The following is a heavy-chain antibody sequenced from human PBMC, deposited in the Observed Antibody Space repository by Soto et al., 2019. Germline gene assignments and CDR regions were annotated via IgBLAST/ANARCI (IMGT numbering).Heavy chain of an antibody. Sequence: PSETLSLTCTVSGGSISSYYWSWIRQPPGKGLEWIGYIYYSGSTNYNPSLKSRVTISVDTSKNQFSLKLSSVTAADTAVYYCARARRVQGEDWFDPWGQGTLVTVSS. CDR2: IYYSGST. CDR3: ARARRVQGEDWFDP. V-gene: IGHV4-59*01. CDR1: GGSISSYY. J-gene: IGHJ5*02. D-gene: IGHD1-1*01.